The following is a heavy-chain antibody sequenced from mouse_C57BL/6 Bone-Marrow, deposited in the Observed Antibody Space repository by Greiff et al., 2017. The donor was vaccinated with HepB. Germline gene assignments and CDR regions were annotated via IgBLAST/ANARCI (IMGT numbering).Heavy chain of an antibody. V-gene: IGHV1-12*01. CDR1: GYTFTSYN. D-gene: IGHD2-4*01. CDR3: ASPGGYYDYDESPYYAMDY. Sequence: QVQLQQSGAELVRPGASVKMSCKASGYTFTSYNMHWVKQTPRQGLEWIGAIYPGNGDTSYNQKFKGKATLTVDKSSSTAYMQLSSLTSEDSAVYFCASPGGYYDYDESPYYAMDYWGQGTSVTVSS. CDR2: IYPGNGDT. J-gene: IGHJ4*01.